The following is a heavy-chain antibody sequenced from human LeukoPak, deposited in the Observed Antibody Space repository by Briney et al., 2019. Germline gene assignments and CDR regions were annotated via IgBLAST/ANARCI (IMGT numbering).Heavy chain of an antibody. CDR2: INHSGST. CDR3: ARGVRSIDY. D-gene: IGHD3-10*01. Sequence: SETLSLTCTVSGGSISSYYWSWIRQPPGKGLEWIGEINHSGSTNYNPSLKSRVTISVDTSKNQFSLKLSSVTAADTAVYYCARGVRSIDYWGQGTLVTVSS. V-gene: IGHV4-34*01. CDR1: GGSISSYY. J-gene: IGHJ4*02.